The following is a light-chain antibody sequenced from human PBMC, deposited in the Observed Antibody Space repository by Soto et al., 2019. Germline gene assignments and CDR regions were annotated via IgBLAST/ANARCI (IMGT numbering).Light chain of an antibody. J-gene: IGKJ1*01. CDR3: QLRSNWPRP. Sequence: IVLAHKRSAVCRAGEESATRSSTASQSVSSYLAWYQQKPGQAPRLLIYDASNRATGIPARFSGSGSGTDTTLACGRGMPADLPVQSWQLRSNWPRPFGEGTKVDIK. CDR1: QSVSSY. CDR2: DAS. V-gene: IGKV3-11*01.